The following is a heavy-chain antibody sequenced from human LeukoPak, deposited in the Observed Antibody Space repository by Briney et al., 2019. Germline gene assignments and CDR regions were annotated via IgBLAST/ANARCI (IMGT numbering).Heavy chain of an antibody. Sequence: SETLSLTCTVSGGSISSSSYYWGWIRQPPGKGLEWIGSIYHSGSTYYNPSLKSRVTISVDTSKNQFSLKLSSVTAADTAVYYCANTMVRGVIPFDYWGQGTLVTVSS. CDR2: IYHSGST. CDR3: ANTMVRGVIPFDY. D-gene: IGHD3-10*01. J-gene: IGHJ4*02. V-gene: IGHV4-39*07. CDR1: GGSISSSSYY.